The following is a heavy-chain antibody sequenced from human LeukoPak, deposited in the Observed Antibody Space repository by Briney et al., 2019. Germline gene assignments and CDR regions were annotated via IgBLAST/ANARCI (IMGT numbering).Heavy chain of an antibody. J-gene: IGHJ6*02. V-gene: IGHV7-4-1*02. CDR3: ARTLAGRNYYYYGMDV. CDR1: GYTFTSYA. Sequence: ASVKVSCKASGYTFTSYAMNWVRQAPGQGLEWMGWINTNTGNPTYAQGFTGRFVFSLDTSVSTAYLQISSLKAEDTAVYYCARTLAGRNYYYYGMDVWGQGTTVTVSS. CDR2: INTNTGNP. D-gene: IGHD6-13*01.